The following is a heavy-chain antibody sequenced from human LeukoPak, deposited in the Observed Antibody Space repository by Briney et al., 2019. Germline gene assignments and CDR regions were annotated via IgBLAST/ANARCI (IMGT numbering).Heavy chain of an antibody. D-gene: IGHD2-8*01. J-gene: IGHJ5*02. CDR1: GYSFTSYW. CDR2: ICPGDSDT. V-gene: IGHV5-51*01. Sequence: KGGESLKISCKGSGYSFTSYWIGWVRQMPGKGLEWMGIICPGDSDTRYSPSFQGQVTISADKSISTAYLQWSSLKASDTAMYYCARKYCTNGVCHNWFDPWGQGTLVTVSS. CDR3: ARKYCTNGVCHNWFDP.